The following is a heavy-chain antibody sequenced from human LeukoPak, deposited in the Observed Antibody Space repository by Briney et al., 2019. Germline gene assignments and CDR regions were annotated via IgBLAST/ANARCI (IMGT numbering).Heavy chain of an antibody. J-gene: IGHJ4*02. CDR1: GFTVGSST. V-gene: IGHV3-66*01. Sequence: PGGSLRLSCAASGFTVGSSTMSWVRQAPGKGLERVSIIYSGGSTSYADSVKGRFTISRDNSKNTLYLQMNSLRTEDTAVYYCARGGSYFDISGYYFYWGQGTLVTVSS. CDR2: IYSGGST. CDR3: ARGGSYFDISGYYFY. D-gene: IGHD3-22*01.